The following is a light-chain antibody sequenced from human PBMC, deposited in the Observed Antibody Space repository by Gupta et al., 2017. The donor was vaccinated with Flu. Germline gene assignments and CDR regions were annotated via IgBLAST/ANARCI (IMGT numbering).Light chain of an antibody. Sequence: IYGAYTGKSGVPSRFSGRVSGTEFTLTISSRQPEDCATYYCQQSNYSPRAFGQGTKVEIK. CDR2: GAY. CDR3: QQSNYSPRA. V-gene: IGKV1-9*01. J-gene: IGKJ1*01.